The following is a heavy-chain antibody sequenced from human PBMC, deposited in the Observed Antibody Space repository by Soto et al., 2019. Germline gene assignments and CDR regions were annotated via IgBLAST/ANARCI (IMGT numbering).Heavy chain of an antibody. J-gene: IGHJ6*02. D-gene: IGHD6-13*01. CDR2: IYPGDSDT. V-gene: IGHV5-51*01. CDR1: GYSFTSYW. CDR3: ARGSSWYVEVGRMDV. Sequence: GESLKISCKGSGYSFTSYWIGWVRQMPGKGLEWMGIIYPGDSDTRYSPSFQGQVTISADKSISTAYLQWSSLKASDTAMYYCARGSSWYVEVGRMDVWGQGTTVTVPS.